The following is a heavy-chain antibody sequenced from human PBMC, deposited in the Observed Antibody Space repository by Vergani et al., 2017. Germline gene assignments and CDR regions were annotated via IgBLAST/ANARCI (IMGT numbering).Heavy chain of an antibody. CDR1: GGSISSGSYY. CDR2: IYTSGST. CDR3: ARELGKVVVVPAAVYGMDV. D-gene: IGHD2-2*01. J-gene: IGHJ6*02. Sequence: QVQLQESGPGLVKPSQTLSLTCTVSGGSISSGSYYWSWIRQPAGKGLEWIGRIYTSGSTNYNPSLKSRVTISVDTSKNQFSLKLSSVTAADTAVYYGARELGKVVVVPAAVYGMDVWGQGTTVTVSS. V-gene: IGHV4-61*02.